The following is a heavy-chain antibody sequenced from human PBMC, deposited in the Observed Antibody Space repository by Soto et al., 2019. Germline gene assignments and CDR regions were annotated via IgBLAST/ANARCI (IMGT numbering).Heavy chain of an antibody. Sequence: PGGSVRLSCAVSGFTFNSYAMNWVRQAPGKGLEWVSSISGSGRTTYYADAVKGRFTISRDNSKNTLFLQMNSLRSEDTAVYYCAKGVTTIVATGSWFDHWGPGTLVTVSS. CDR1: GFTFNSYA. J-gene: IGHJ5*02. CDR2: ISGSGRTT. D-gene: IGHD5-12*01. CDR3: AKGVTTIVATGSWFDH. V-gene: IGHV3-23*01.